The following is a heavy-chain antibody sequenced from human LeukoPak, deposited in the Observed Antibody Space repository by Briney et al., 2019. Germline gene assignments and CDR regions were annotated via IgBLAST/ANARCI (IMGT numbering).Heavy chain of an antibody. Sequence: HPGGSLRLSCAASGFTFSSYGMHWVRQAPGKGLEWVAFIRYDGSNKYYADSVKGRFTISRDNAKNSLYLQMNSLRAEDTAVYYCARGGYNYVCCDYWGQGTLVTVSS. D-gene: IGHD5-24*01. CDR3: ARGGYNYVCCDY. V-gene: IGHV3-30*02. CDR2: IRYDGSNK. J-gene: IGHJ4*02. CDR1: GFTFSSYG.